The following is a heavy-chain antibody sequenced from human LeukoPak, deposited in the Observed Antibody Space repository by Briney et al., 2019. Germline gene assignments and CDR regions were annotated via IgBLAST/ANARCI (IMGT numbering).Heavy chain of an antibody. CDR1: GYTFTSYG. CDR3: ARIPSLEWLLGSYYMDV. Sequence: AASVKVSCKASGYTFTSYGISWVRQAPGQGLEWMGWISAYNGNTNYAQKLQGRVTMTTDTSTSTAYMELRSLRSDDTAVYYCARIPSLEWLLGSYYMDVWGKGTTVTVSS. D-gene: IGHD3-3*01. J-gene: IGHJ6*03. V-gene: IGHV1-18*01. CDR2: ISAYNGNT.